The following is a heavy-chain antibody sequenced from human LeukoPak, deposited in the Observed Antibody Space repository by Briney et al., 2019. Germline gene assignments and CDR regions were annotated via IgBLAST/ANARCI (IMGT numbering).Heavy chain of an antibody. V-gene: IGHV4-38-2*02. CDR2: IYHSGST. Sequence: ASETLSLTCAVYGYSISSGYYWGWIRQPPGKGLEWIGSIYHSGSTYYNPSLKRRVTISVDTSKNQFSLKLSSVTAADTAVYYCARDDDCSGGSCYSIADYWGQGTLVTVSS. CDR1: GYSISSGYY. CDR3: ARDDDCSGGSCYSIADY. D-gene: IGHD2-15*01. J-gene: IGHJ4*02.